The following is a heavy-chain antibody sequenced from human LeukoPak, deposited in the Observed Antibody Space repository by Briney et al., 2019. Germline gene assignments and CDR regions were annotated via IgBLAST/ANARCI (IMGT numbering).Heavy chain of an antibody. J-gene: IGHJ5*02. Sequence: ASVKVSCKASGYSFTSYAMNWVRQAPGQGLEWMGWINTNTGNPTYAQGFTGRFVFSLDTSVSTAYLQISSLKAEDTAVYYCARAAGAYDFWSGYSWFDPWGQGTLVTVSS. CDR3: ARAAGAYDFWSGYSWFDP. CDR2: INTNTGNP. V-gene: IGHV7-4-1*02. D-gene: IGHD3-3*01. CDR1: GYSFTSYA.